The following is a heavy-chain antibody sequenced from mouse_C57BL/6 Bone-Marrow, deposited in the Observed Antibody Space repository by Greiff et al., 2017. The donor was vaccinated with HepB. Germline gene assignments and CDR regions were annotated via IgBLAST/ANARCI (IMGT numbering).Heavy chain of an antibody. J-gene: IGHJ3*01. Sequence: VQLQQSGAELARPGASVKLSCKASGYTFTSYGISWVKQRTGQGLEWIGEIYPRSGNTYYNEKFKGQATLTADKSSSTAYMELRSLTSEDSAVYFCARRLGQAFAYWGQGTLVTVSA. V-gene: IGHV1-81*01. CDR1: GYTFTSYG. D-gene: IGHD3-3*01. CDR2: IYPRSGNT. CDR3: ARRLGQAFAY.